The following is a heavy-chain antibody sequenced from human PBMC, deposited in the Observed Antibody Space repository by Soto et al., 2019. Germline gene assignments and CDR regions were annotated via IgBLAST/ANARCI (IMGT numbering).Heavy chain of an antibody. CDR1: GYTFTSYD. CDR2: MNPNSGNT. Sequence: ASVKVSCKASGYTFTSYDINWVRQATGQGLECMGWMNPNSGNTGYAQKFQGRVTMTEDTSTDTAYMELSSLRSEDTAVYYCATERYNWNYRDAFDIWGQGTMVTVSS. CDR3: ATERYNWNYRDAFDI. J-gene: IGHJ3*02. V-gene: IGHV1-8*01. D-gene: IGHD1-7*01.